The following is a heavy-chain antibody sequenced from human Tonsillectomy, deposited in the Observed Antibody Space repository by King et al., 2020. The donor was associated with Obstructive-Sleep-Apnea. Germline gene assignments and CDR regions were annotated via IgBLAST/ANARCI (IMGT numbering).Heavy chain of an antibody. J-gene: IGHJ4*02. CDR3: AKELGVGFDY. CDR2: LSWDGGST. D-gene: IGHD3-10*01. Sequence: VQLVESGGVVVQPGGSLRLSCAASGFTFDDYTMHWVRQAPGKGLEWGSLLSWDGGSTYYADSVKGRFTISRDNSKNSLYLQMNSLRTEDTALYYCAKELGVGFDYWGQGTLVTVSS. V-gene: IGHV3-43*01. CDR1: GFTFDDYT.